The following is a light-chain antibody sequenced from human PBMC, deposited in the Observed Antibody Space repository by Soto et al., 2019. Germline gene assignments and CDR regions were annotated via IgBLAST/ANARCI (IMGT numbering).Light chain of an antibody. Sequence: EIVLMQSPCTLSLSPXXXXXXSXXNSQSVSSTSLAWYHQRPGQAPRLLIYGASSRATGIPDRFSGSGSGTDFTLTISRLEPEDFAVYYCQQYGSSPRTFGQGTKVDIK. CDR2: GAS. CDR1: QSVSSTS. CDR3: QQYGSSPRT. V-gene: IGKV3-20*01. J-gene: IGKJ1*01.